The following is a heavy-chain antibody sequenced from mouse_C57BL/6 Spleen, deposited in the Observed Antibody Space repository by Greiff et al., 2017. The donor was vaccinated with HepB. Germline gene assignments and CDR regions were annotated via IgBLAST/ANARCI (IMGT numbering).Heavy chain of an antibody. CDR2: INPSSGYT. CDR1: GYTFTSYT. CDR3: AREGYPGDYYAMDY. J-gene: IGHJ4*01. Sequence: LEESGAELARPGASVKMSCKASGYTFTSYTMHWVKQRPGQGLEWIGYINPSSGYTKYNQKFKDKATLTADKSSSTAYMQLSSLTSEDSAVYYCAREGYPGDYYAMDYWGQGTSVTVSS. D-gene: IGHD2-2*01. V-gene: IGHV1-4*01.